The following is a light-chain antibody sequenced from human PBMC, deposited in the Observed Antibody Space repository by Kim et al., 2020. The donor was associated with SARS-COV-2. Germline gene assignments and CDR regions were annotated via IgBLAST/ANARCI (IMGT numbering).Light chain of an antibody. CDR1: QSVSSSF. CDR2: GAS. J-gene: IGKJ2*01. Sequence: LSPGERATRSCRASQSVSSSFLAWYQQKPGQAPRFLIYGASSRATGIPDRFSGSGSGTDFSLTISRLEPEDFAVYYCQHYDSSPTFGQGTKLEI. V-gene: IGKV3-20*01. CDR3: QHYDSSPT.